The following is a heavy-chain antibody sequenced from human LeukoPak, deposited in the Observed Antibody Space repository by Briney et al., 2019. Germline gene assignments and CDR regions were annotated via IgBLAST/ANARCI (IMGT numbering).Heavy chain of an antibody. CDR1: GYTFTSYG. D-gene: IGHD6-19*01. V-gene: IGHV1-18*04. J-gene: IGHJ3*02. CDR3: ARGGVSGWSHGAFDI. Sequence: EASVKVSCKASGYTFTSYGISWVRQAPGQGLERMGWISAYNGNTNYAQKLQGRVTMTTDTSTSTAYMELRSLRSDDTAVYYCARGGVSGWSHGAFDIWGQGTMVTVSS. CDR2: ISAYNGNT.